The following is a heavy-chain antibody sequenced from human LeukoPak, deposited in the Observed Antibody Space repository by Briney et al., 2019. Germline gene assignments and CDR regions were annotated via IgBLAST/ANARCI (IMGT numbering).Heavy chain of an antibody. V-gene: IGHV1-18*01. D-gene: IGHD3-3*01. CDR3: ARSGYYTSDYYYYMDV. J-gene: IGHJ6*03. CDR2: ISPYNGNT. CDR1: GYTFTSYG. Sequence: ASVKVSCKASGYTFTSYGISWVRQAPGQGLEWMGWISPYNGNTNYAQKLQGRVTMTTDTSTSTAYMELRSLRSDDTAVYYCARSGYYTSDYYYYMDVWGKGTTVTVSS.